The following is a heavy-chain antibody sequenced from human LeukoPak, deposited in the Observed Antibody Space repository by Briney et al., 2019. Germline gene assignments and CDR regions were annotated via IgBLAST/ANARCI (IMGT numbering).Heavy chain of an antibody. J-gene: IGHJ4*02. D-gene: IGHD3-22*01. CDR3: ARGHYDSSGYYYDY. Sequence: SETLSLTCAVYGGSFSGYYWSWTRQPPGKGLEWIGEINHSGSTNYNPSLKSRVTISVDTSKNQFSLKLSSVTAADTAVYYCARGHYDSSGYYYDYWGQGTLVTVSS. CDR1: GGSFSGYY. V-gene: IGHV4-34*01. CDR2: INHSGST.